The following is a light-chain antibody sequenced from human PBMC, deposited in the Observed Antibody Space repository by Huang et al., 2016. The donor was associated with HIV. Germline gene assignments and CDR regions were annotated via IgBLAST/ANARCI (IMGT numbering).Light chain of an antibody. J-gene: IGKJ2*01. CDR2: GAS. CDR3: QQYHNWPYT. Sequence: EIIMTQSPATLSLPPGEGASLSCRANQSVATNLAWYLHRPGQSPRILIFGASTRASGLPGRFRGSGSGTQFTLTVSGLQSEDFAVYYCQQYHNWPYTFGQGTKLEI. V-gene: IGKV3-15*01. CDR1: QSVATN.